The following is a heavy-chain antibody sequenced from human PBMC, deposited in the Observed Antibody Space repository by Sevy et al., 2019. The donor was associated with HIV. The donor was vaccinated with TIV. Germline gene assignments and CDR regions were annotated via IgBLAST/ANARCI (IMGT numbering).Heavy chain of an antibody. CDR3: ARDLPPSATTVAHFDC. CDR1: GFSFSSYE. V-gene: IGHV3-48*03. Sequence: GGSLRLSCSASGFSFSSYEFNWVRQAPGKGLEWVSYISNSGTTISYSDSVKGRFTISRDNAKKSVYLQMNSLRAEDTAVDYCARDLPPSATTVAHFDCWGQGTLVTVSS. D-gene: IGHD4-17*01. J-gene: IGHJ4*02. CDR2: ISNSGTTI.